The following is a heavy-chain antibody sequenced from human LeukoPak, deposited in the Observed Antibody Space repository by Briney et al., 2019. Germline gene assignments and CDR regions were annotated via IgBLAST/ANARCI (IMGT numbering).Heavy chain of an antibody. CDR1: RFTFSSYA. CDR2: ICGSSGST. V-gene: IGHV3-23*01. Sequence: GGSVTLSCAASRFTFSSYAMSWLRQAPGKAREWVSAICGSSGSTYYAVSVRVRFTIYRDNSKDTMYLQIKSLRGEDTAVYYCAKDRVRLHPSCGMDVWGQGTTVSVSS. CDR3: AKDRVRLHPSCGMDV. D-gene: IGHD3-10*01. J-gene: IGHJ6*02.